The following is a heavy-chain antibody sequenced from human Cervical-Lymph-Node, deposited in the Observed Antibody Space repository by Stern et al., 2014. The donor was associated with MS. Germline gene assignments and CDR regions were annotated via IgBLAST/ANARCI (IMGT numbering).Heavy chain of an antibody. CDR1: GFPFSSYG. CDR3: ARGHIPYAYNYLFDY. Sequence: VQLVESGGGVVQPGTSLRLSCAASGFPFSSYGMHWVRQAPGKGLEWVALAWYDGSTAYYTNSGKGRFTISRDNSKNTLSLQMNSLTAEDTAVYYCARGHIPYAYNYLFDYWGQGTLVTVSS. J-gene: IGHJ4*02. D-gene: IGHD5-24*01. V-gene: IGHV3-33*01. CDR2: AWYDGSTA.